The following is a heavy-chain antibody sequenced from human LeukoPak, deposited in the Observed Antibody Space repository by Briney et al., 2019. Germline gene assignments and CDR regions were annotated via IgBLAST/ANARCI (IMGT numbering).Heavy chain of an antibody. D-gene: IGHD2-15*01. CDR3: ATTPILSEVVAATPLPFIQH. J-gene: IGHJ1*01. Sequence: SVKVSCKVSGYTLTELSMHWVRQAPGKGLEWMGGFDPEDGETIYAQKFQGRVTMTEDTSTDTAYMELSSLRSEDTAVYYCATTPILSEVVAATPLPFIQHWGQGTLVTVSS. CDR2: FDPEDGET. V-gene: IGHV1-24*01. CDR1: GYTLTELS.